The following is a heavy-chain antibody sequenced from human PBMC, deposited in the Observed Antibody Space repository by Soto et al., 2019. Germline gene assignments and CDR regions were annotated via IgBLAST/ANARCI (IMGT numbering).Heavy chain of an antibody. D-gene: IGHD6-19*01. Sequence: GGSLRLSCAASGFTFSSYSMNWVRQAPGKGLEWVSYISSSSSTIYYADSVKGRFTISRDNAKNSLYLQMNSLRAEDTAVYYCARDLAVAQFDYWGQGTLVTVSS. J-gene: IGHJ4*02. V-gene: IGHV3-48*01. CDR3: ARDLAVAQFDY. CDR2: ISSSSSTI. CDR1: GFTFSSYS.